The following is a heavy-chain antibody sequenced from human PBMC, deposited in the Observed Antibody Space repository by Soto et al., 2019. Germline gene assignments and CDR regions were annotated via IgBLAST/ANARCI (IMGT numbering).Heavy chain of an antibody. CDR2: IYSSGST. V-gene: IGHV4-31*11. D-gene: IGHD6-6*01. Sequence: QVQLQESGPRLVKPSQTLSLSCAVSGGSIISASYSWNWIRQSPGRGLEWIGHIYSSGSTYYNPSLTSRVSISVDTSNNQCSLKLTSVTAADTAVYFCAREDAARIERWFDAWGQGILVTVSS. J-gene: IGHJ5*02. CDR1: GGSIISASYS. CDR3: AREDAARIERWFDA.